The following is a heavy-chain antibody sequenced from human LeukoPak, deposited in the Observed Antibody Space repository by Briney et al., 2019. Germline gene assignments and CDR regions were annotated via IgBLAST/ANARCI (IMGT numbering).Heavy chain of an antibody. V-gene: IGHV4-34*01. Sequence: SETLSLTCAVYGGSFSGYYWSWIRQPPGKGLKWIGEINHSGSTNYNPSLKSRVTISVDTSKNQFSLKLSSVTAADTAVYYCASRPVVAAKSNWFDPWGQGTLVTVSS. D-gene: IGHD2-15*01. CDR1: GGSFSGYY. CDR2: INHSGST. CDR3: ASRPVVAAKSNWFDP. J-gene: IGHJ5*02.